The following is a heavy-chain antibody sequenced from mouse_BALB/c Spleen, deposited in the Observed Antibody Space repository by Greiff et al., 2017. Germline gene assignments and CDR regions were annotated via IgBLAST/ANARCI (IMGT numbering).Heavy chain of an antibody. V-gene: IGHV1-80*01. J-gene: IGHJ3*01. Sequence: QVQLQQSGAELVRPGSSVKISCKASGYAFSSYWMNWVQQRPGQGLEWIGQIYPGDGDTNYNGKFKGKATLTADKSSSTAYMQLSSLTSEDSAVYFCARGDYDSYWGQGTLVTVSA. D-gene: IGHD2-4*01. CDR2: IYPGDGDT. CDR3: ARGDYDSY. CDR1: GYAFSSYW.